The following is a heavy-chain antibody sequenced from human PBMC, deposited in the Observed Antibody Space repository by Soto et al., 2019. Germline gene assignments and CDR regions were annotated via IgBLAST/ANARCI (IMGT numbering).Heavy chain of an antibody. V-gene: IGHV3-73*01. CDR3: ARQGLEIERDY. CDR2: IRNKANGYAT. Sequence: VGSLRLSCAACGFIFNIAAIHWGRQASGKGLEWVGLIRNKANGYATAYAPSVKGRITVSRDDSKNMAFLEMNSLKTEDTAVYYCARQGLEIERDYSGQGTLSNVSS. J-gene: IGHJ4*02. CDR1: GFIFNIAA. D-gene: IGHD1-1*01.